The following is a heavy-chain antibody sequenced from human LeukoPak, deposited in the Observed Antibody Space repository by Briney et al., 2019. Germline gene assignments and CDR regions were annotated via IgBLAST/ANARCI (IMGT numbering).Heavy chain of an antibody. V-gene: IGHV4-34*01. CDR2: INHSGST. J-gene: IGHJ3*02. Sequence: SETLSLTCAVYGGSFSGYYWSWIRQPPGKGLEWIGEINHSGSTNYNPSLKSRVTISVGTSKNQFSLKLSSVTAADTAVYYCARVTTVAPEAFDIWGQGTMVTVSS. D-gene: IGHD4-23*01. CDR1: GGSFSGYY. CDR3: ARVTTVAPEAFDI.